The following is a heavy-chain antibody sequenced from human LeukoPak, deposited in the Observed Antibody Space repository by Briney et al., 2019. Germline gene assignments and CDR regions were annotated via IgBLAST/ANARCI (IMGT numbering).Heavy chain of an antibody. CDR1: GGSFSGYY. CDR3: ARGSGSWDIVVVPADPALDY. Sequence: PSETLSLTCAVYGGSFSGYYWSWLRQPPGKGLEWIGEINHSGSTNYNPSLKSRVTISVDTSKNQFSLKLSTVTAAETAVYYCARGSGSWDIVVVPADPALDYSGQGTLVTVSS. D-gene: IGHD2-2*01. V-gene: IGHV4-34*01. J-gene: IGHJ4*02. CDR2: INHSGST.